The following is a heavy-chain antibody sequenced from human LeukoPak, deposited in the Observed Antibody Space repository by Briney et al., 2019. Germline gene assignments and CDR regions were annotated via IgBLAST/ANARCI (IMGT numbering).Heavy chain of an antibody. V-gene: IGHV3-30*18. CDR2: ISYDGSNK. D-gene: IGHD1-26*01. J-gene: IGHJ4*02. Sequence: GGSLRLSCAASGFTFSSYGMHWVRQAPGKGLEWVAVISYDGSNKYYADSVKGRFTISRDNSKNTLYLQMNSLRAEDTAVYYCAKDAGMGGAFDYWGQGILVTVSS. CDR3: AKDAGMGGAFDY. CDR1: GFTFSSYG.